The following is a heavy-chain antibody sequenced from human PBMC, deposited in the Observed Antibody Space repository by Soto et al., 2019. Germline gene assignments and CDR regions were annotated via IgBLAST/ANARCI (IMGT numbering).Heavy chain of an antibody. D-gene: IGHD3-16*02. CDR3: AKSRVFIGAIVTLLDS. CDR2: ISNNGDTA. CDR1: GFTFSSYA. Sequence: GGSLRLSCATFGFTFSSYAMVWVRQAAEKGLEWVASISNNGDTAYYADSVKGRFTISRGNSENTLYLQMNGLRADDTALYFCAKSRVFIGAIVTLLDSWGQGTQVTVSS. J-gene: IGHJ4*02. V-gene: IGHV3-23*01.